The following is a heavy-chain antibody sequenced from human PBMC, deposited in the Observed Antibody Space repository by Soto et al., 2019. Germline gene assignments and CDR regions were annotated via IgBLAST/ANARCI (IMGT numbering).Heavy chain of an antibody. Sequence: GESLKISCKGSGYSFTSYWISWVRQMPGKGLEWMGRIDPSDSYTNYSPSFQGHVTISADKSISTAYLQWSSLKASDTAMYYCARVDQSRYSSCWYLPGYYYGMDVWGQATTVTVSS. J-gene: IGHJ6*02. V-gene: IGHV5-10-1*01. CDR1: GYSFTSYW. D-gene: IGHD6-13*01. CDR2: IDPSDSYT. CDR3: ARVDQSRYSSCWYLPGYYYGMDV.